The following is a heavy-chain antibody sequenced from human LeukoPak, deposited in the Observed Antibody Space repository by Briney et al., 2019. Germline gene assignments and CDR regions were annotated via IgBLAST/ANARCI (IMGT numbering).Heavy chain of an antibody. Sequence: SVKVSCKASGGTFSSYAISWVRQAPEQGLEWMGGIISIFGTANYAQKFQGRVTITTDESTSTAYMELSSLRSEDTAVYYCARDGYSSGWYGMDYWGQGTLVTVSS. CDR2: IISIFGTA. CDR3: ARDGYSSGWYGMDY. J-gene: IGHJ4*02. V-gene: IGHV1-69*05. D-gene: IGHD6-19*01. CDR1: GGTFSSYA.